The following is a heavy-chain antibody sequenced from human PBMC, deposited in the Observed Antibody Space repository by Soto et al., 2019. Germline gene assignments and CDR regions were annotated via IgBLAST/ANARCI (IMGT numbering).Heavy chain of an antibody. CDR1: GGSISSSGYY. V-gene: IGHV4-39*07. CDR3: ARTPRFAVFGQLAKGFDY. CDR2: INHSGST. D-gene: IGHD3-10*02. J-gene: IGHJ4*02. Sequence: PSETLSLTCTVSGGSISSSGYYWSWIRQPPGKGLEWIGEINHSGSTNYNPSLKSRVTISVDTSKNQFSLKLSSVTAADTAVYYCARTPRFAVFGQLAKGFDYWGQGTLVTVSS.